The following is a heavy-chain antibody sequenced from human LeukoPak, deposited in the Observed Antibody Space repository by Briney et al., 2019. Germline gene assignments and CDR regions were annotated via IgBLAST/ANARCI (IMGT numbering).Heavy chain of an antibody. CDR1: GFTFSSYT. D-gene: IGHD3-22*01. J-gene: IGHJ4*02. V-gene: IGHV3-74*01. Sequence: GGSLRLSCAASGFTFSSYTLIWVRQAPGKGLVWVSHINSDGSSTSYADSVKGRFTISRDNAKNTLYLQMNSLRAEDTAVYYCARGWSRIYYDSSGIDYWGQGTLVTVSA. CDR3: ARGWSRIYYDSSGIDY. CDR2: INSDGSST.